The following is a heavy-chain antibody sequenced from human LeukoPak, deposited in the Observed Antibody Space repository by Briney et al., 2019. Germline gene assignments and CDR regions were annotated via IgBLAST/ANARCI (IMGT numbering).Heavy chain of an antibody. J-gene: IGHJ4*02. Sequence: PSETLSLTCAVYGGSFSGYYWSWIRQPPGKGLEWIGEINHSGSTNYNPSLKSRVTISVDTSKNQFSLKLSSVTAADTAVYYCARGVSAAGREFAYWGQGTLVTVSS. CDR3: ARGVSAAGREFAY. V-gene: IGHV4-34*01. D-gene: IGHD6-13*01. CDR1: GGSFSGYY. CDR2: INHSGST.